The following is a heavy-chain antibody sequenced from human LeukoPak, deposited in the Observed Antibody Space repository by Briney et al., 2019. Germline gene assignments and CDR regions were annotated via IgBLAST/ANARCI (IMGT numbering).Heavy chain of an antibody. CDR2: MSNSGST. CDR3: ARGNYDDSYAYGGDFDS. V-gene: IGHV4-59*01. CDR1: GGSISSFY. D-gene: IGHD3-16*01. J-gene: IGHJ4*02. Sequence: PSETLSLTCSVSGGSISSFYWNWIRQPPGKGLEWIGYMSNSGSTNYNPSLKSRLTISVDTSKNHLSPRLSSVTAADTAVYYCARGNYDDSYAYGGDFDSWGQGTLVTVSS.